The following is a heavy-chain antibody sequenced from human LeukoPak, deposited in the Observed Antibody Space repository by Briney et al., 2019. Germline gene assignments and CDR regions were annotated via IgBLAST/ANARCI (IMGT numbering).Heavy chain of an antibody. CDR1: GFTFDDYA. V-gene: IGHV3-9*01. D-gene: IGHD3-22*01. J-gene: IGHJ4*02. Sequence: PGGSLRLSCAASGFTFDDYAMHWVREAPGMGLEWVSGISWNSGSIGYADSVKGRFTISRDNAKNSLYLQMNSLRAEDTALYYCAKASMITRRSYFDYWGQGTLVTVSS. CDR2: ISWNSGSI. CDR3: AKASMITRRSYFDY.